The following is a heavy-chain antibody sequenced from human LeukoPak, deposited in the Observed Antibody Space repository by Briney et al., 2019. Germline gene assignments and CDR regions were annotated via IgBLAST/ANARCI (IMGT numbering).Heavy chain of an antibody. CDR1: GGSFSGYY. CDR3: ARTTLGYCSGGSCYSFDY. CDR2: IYYSGST. Sequence: PSETLSLTCAVYGGSFSGYYWSWIRQPPGKGLEWIGYIYYSGSTYYNPSLKSRVTISVDTSKNQFSLKLSSVTAADTAVYYCARTTLGYCSGGSCYSFDYWGQGTLVTVSS. J-gene: IGHJ4*02. V-gene: IGHV4-30-4*08. D-gene: IGHD2-15*01.